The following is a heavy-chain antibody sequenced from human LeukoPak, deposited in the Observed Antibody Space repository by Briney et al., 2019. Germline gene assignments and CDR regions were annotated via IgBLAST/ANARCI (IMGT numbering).Heavy chain of an antibody. Sequence: ASVKVSCKASGYTFTGYYMHWVRQAPGQGLEWMGWINPNSGGTNYAQKFQGRATMTRDTSISTAYMELSRLRSDDTAVYYCARVGGYCSSTSCFNWGQGTLVTVSS. D-gene: IGHD2-2*01. CDR1: GYTFTGYY. CDR2: INPNSGGT. J-gene: IGHJ4*02. V-gene: IGHV1-2*02. CDR3: ARVGGYCSSTSCFN.